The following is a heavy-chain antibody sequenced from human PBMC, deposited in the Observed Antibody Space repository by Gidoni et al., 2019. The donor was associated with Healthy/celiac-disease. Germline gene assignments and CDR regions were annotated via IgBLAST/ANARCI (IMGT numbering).Heavy chain of an antibody. CDR3: AKGRDGYNIFDAFEI. J-gene: IGHJ3*02. Sequence: EVQLLESGGGLVQPGGSLRLSCAASGVTFSSYVMSWVRQAPGKGLEGVSAISGSSGSTYYADSVKGRFTISRDNSKNTLYRKRNSLRAEDTAVYYCAKGRDGYNIFDAFEIWGQGTMVTVSS. V-gene: IGHV3-23*01. CDR1: GVTFSSYV. D-gene: IGHD5-12*01. CDR2: ISGSSGST.